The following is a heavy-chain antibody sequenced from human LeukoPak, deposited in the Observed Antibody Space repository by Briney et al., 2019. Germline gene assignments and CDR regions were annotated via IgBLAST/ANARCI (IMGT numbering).Heavy chain of an antibody. J-gene: IGHJ5*02. V-gene: IGHV1-3*01. Sequence: ASVKVSCKASGYTFTSYAMHWVRQAPGQRLEWMGWINAGNDNTKYSQKFQGRVTITRDTSASTAYMGLSSLRSEDTAVYYCAMDNYGDYASRWFDPWGQGTLVTVSS. CDR2: INAGNDNT. CDR3: AMDNYGDYASRWFDP. D-gene: IGHD4-17*01. CDR1: GYTFTSYA.